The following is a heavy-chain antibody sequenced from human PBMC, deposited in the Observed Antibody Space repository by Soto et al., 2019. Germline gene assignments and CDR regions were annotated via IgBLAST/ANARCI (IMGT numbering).Heavy chain of an antibody. CDR3: ARYMIVTQFRVDY. CDR1: GYTFTSYG. J-gene: IGHJ4*02. CDR2: ISTYNGNT. V-gene: IGHV1-18*01. Sequence: QVQLVQSGAEVKKPGASVKVSCKASGYTFTSYGISWVRQAPGQGLEWMGWISTYNGNTNYAQKLQGRVTMTTDTPTRTAYMERRSLSSDDTAVYYWARYMIVTQFRVDYWGQGTLVTVCS. D-gene: IGHD3-22*01.